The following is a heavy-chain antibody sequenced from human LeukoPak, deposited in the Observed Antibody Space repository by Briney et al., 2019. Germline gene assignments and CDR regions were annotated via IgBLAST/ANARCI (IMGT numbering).Heavy chain of an antibody. V-gene: IGHV4-59*01. CDR2: IYYSGST. CDR3: ARECSNYPLYMDV. D-gene: IGHD4-11*01. CDR1: GGSISSYY. J-gene: IGHJ6*03. Sequence: PSETLTLTCTVSGGSISSYYWSWIRQPPGKGLEWIGYIYYSGSTNYNPSLKSRVTISVDTSKNQFSLKLSSVTAADTAVYYCARECSNYPLYMDVWGKGTTVTVSS.